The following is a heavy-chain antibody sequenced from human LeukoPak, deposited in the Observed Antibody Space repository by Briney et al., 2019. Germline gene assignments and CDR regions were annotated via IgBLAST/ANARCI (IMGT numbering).Heavy chain of an antibody. CDR1: GFTFSSYS. Sequence: GGSLRLSCAASGFTFSSYSMNWVRQAPGKGLEWVSSISSSRSYIYYADSVKGRFTISRDNAKNSLYLQMNSLRAEDTAVYYCARGNYYDSSGPDAFDIWGQGTMVTVSS. J-gene: IGHJ3*02. CDR2: ISSSRSYI. V-gene: IGHV3-21*01. CDR3: ARGNYYDSSGPDAFDI. D-gene: IGHD3-22*01.